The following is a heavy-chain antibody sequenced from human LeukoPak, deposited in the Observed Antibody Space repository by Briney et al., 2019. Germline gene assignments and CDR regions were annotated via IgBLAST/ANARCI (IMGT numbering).Heavy chain of an antibody. CDR3: TTELTAVLPWVGELLYAHYYFDY. CDR2: TISKTDGGTT. V-gene: IGHV3-15*01. D-gene: IGHD3-10*01. J-gene: IGHJ4*02. CDR1: GFTFSNAW. Sequence: GGSLSLSCAASGFTFSNAWVSWVRQAAGEGREWVGCTISKTDGGTTGYAAAVKGRLPISREDSKKTRYLQMNSLKTEDTAVYYCTTELTAVLPWVGELLYAHYYFDYWGQGTLVTVSS.